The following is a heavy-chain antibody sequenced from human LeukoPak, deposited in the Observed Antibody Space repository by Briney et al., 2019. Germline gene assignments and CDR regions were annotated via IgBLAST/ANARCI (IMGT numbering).Heavy chain of an antibody. J-gene: IGHJ3*01. V-gene: IGHV4-59*08. CDR2: TSYSRTT. D-gene: IGHD6-19*01. CDR1: GGSITGHY. CDR3: AKLGHSDGWYLGAFDV. Sequence: PSETLSLTCAVSGGSITGHYWNWIRQTPGMRLEWICYTSYSRTTIYNSYFKGRATMSIDTSKNQLYLNLTSVTATDTAVYYCAKLGHSDGWYLGAFDVWGQGTTVIVSS.